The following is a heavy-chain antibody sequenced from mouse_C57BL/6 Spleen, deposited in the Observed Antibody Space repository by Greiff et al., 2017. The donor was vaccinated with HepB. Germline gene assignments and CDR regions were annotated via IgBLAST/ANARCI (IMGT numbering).Heavy chain of an antibody. J-gene: IGHJ4*01. CDR1: GYAFTNYL. CDR2: INPGSGGT. Sequence: QVQLKESGAELVRPGTSVKVSCKASGYAFTNYLIEWVKQRPGQGLEWIGVINPGSGGTNYNEKFKGKATLTADKSSSTAYMHLSSLTSEDSAVYFCARRDYAMDYWGQGTSVTVSS. V-gene: IGHV1-54*01. CDR3: ARRDYAMDY.